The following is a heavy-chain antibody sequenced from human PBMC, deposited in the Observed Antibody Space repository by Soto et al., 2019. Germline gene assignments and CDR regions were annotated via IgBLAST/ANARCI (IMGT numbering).Heavy chain of an antibody. CDR3: AKDRGGSGAFDI. CDR1: GFSFSIYS. Sequence: EGQLVEFGGGVVKPGGSLRLSCAASGFSFSIYSYNWVRQAPGKGLEWLSYISPAGSSIYYADSVKGRFTISRDSARDSVYLQMTSLRAEDTAVYYCAKDRGGSGAFDIWGQGTMVTVSS. J-gene: IGHJ3*02. CDR2: ISPAGSSI. V-gene: IGHV3-48*01. D-gene: IGHD3-10*01.